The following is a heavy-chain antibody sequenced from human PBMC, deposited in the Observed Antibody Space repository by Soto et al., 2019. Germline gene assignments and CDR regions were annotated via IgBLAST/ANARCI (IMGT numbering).Heavy chain of an antibody. CDR3: AKDRYLDHDSRGYLFDK. J-gene: IGHJ4*02. CDR1: GFTFNIYA. D-gene: IGHD3-22*01. Sequence: EVQLLESGGDLIQPGGSLRLSCAASGFTFNIYAMTWVRQAPGKGLEWVSAISRYGDFTYYADSVEGRFTISRDNSKNTLYLQVTSLRAAATAVYYCAKDRYLDHDSRGYLFDKWGQGTLVTVSS. V-gene: IGHV3-23*01. CDR2: ISRYGDFT.